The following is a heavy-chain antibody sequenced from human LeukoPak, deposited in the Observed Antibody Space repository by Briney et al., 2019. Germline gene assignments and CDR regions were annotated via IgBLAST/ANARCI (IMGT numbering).Heavy chain of an antibody. Sequence: SQTLSLTCAVYGGSFSGYYWSWIRQPPGKGLEWIGEINHSGSTNYNPSLKSRVTISVDTSKNQFSLKLSSVTAADTAVYYCASERDDAFDIWGQGTMVTVSS. CDR2: INHSGST. D-gene: IGHD1-1*01. CDR1: GGSFSGYY. CDR3: ASERDDAFDI. J-gene: IGHJ3*02. V-gene: IGHV4-34*01.